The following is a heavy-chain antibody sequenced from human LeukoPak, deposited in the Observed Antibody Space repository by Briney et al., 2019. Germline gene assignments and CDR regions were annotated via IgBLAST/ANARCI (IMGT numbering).Heavy chain of an antibody. V-gene: IGHV5-51*01. Sequence: GESLKISCKGSGYSFTSYWIGWARQMPGKGLEWMGIIYPGDSDTRYSPSFQGQVTISADKSISTAYLQWSSLKASDTAMYYCARQFSLTGYYDYWYFDLWGRGTLVTVSS. CDR2: IYPGDSDT. CDR1: GYSFTSYW. CDR3: ARQFSLTGYYDYWYFDL. J-gene: IGHJ2*01. D-gene: IGHD3-9*01.